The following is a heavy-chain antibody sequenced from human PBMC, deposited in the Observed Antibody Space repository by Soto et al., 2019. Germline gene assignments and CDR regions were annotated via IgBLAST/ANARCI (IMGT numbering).Heavy chain of an antibody. CDR3: ARYRGSYRPTTPYYFDY. D-gene: IGHD3-16*02. CDR1: GGTFSSYA. V-gene: IGHV1-69*01. J-gene: IGHJ4*02. Sequence: QVQLVQSGAEVKKPGSSVKVSCKASGGTFSSYAISWVRQAPGQGLEWMGGIIPIFGTANYAQKFQGRVTITADESTSTAYMELSSLRSEDTAVYYGARYRGSYRPTTPYYFDYWGQGTLVTVSS. CDR2: IIPIFGTA.